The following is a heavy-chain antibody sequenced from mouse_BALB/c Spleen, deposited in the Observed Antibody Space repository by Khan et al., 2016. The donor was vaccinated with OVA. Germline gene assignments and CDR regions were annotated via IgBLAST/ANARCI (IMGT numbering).Heavy chain of an antibody. Sequence: EVELVESGGGLVTPGGSLKLSCAASGFTFSSFSMSWVRQTPEKRLEWVATISSGGDNTFYSASVKGRFTISSDNAKNNLSLQMSRMKSEDTALYDCARSNYGTFAYWGQGTLVTVSA. J-gene: IGHJ3*01. CDR2: ISSGGDNT. CDR3: ARSNYGTFAY. D-gene: IGHD2-1*01. CDR1: GFTFSSFS. V-gene: IGHV5-9*03.